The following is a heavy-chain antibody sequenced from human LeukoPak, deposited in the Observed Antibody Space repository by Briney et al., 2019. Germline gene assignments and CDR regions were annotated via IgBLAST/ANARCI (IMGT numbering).Heavy chain of an antibody. CDR1: GFTFSSYE. CDR3: ASQPTVTTYFDY. V-gene: IGHV3-7*01. D-gene: IGHD4-17*01. CDR2: IKQDGSEI. Sequence: PGGSLRLSCAASGFTFSSYEMNWVRQAPGKGLEWVANIKQDGSEIYYVDSVKGRFTISRDNAKNSLYLQMNSLRAEDTAVYYCASQPTVTTYFDYWGQGTLVTVSS. J-gene: IGHJ4*02.